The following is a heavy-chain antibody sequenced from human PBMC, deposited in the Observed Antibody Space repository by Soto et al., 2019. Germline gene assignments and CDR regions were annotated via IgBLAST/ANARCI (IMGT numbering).Heavy chain of an antibody. CDR3: ARLSGTYGRRHYFDY. D-gene: IGHD3-16*01. Sequence: EVQLVESGGGLVQPGGSLRLSCTASGFTFSTYEMNWVRQAPGKGLEWVSYISSSGSTIHYADSVKGRFTIYRDNAKSSLYLQMNSLRPEDTAVYYCARLSGTYGRRHYFDYWGQGTLVTVSS. V-gene: IGHV3-48*03. CDR2: ISSSGSTI. J-gene: IGHJ4*02. CDR1: GFTFSTYE.